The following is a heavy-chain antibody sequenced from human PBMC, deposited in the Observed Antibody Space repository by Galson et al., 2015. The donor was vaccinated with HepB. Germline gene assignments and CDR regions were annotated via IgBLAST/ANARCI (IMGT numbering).Heavy chain of an antibody. CDR2: IKQDGNKQ. V-gene: IGHV3-7*01. CDR3: ARGPGSGSYYSVSFVDY. J-gene: IGHJ4*02. Sequence: SLRLSCAVSGFTLSDYWMSWVRQAPGKGPEWVANIKQDGNKQTYVDSVKGRFIISRDNARNSLGLQMNSLRVDDTAVYYCARGPGSGSYYSVSFVDYWGQGTLVTVSS. D-gene: IGHD3-22*01. CDR1: GFTLSDYW.